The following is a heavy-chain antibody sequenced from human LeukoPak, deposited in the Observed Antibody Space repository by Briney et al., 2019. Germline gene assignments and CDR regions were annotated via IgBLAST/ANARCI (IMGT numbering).Heavy chain of an antibody. Sequence: GGSLRLSCAASGFTFSSYWMHWVRQAPGKGLVWVSRINSDGSSTSYADSVKGRSTISRDNAKNTLYLQMNSLRAEDTAVYYCAKSGFYSNTCFDYWGQGTLVTVSS. CDR1: GFTFSSYW. CDR3: AKSGFYSNTCFDY. CDR2: INSDGSST. D-gene: IGHD6-13*01. J-gene: IGHJ4*02. V-gene: IGHV3-74*01.